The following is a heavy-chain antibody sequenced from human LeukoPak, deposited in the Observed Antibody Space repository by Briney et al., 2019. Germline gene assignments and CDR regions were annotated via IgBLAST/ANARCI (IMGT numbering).Heavy chain of an antibody. CDR2: INHSGST. Sequence: PSETLSLTCAVYGGSLSGYYWSWIRQPPGKGLEWIGEINHSGSTNYNPSLKSRVTISVDTSKNQFSLKLSSVTAADTAVYYCARGLRYPPFYYYGMDVWGQGTTVTVSS. V-gene: IGHV4-34*01. J-gene: IGHJ6*02. CDR3: ARGLRYPPFYYYGMDV. D-gene: IGHD3-9*01. CDR1: GGSLSGYY.